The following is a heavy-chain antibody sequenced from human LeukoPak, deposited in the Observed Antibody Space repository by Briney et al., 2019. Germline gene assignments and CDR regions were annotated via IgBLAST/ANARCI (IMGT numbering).Heavy chain of an antibody. CDR1: GGSFSGYY. J-gene: IGHJ6*03. CDR2: IYYSGST. V-gene: IGHV4-59*01. CDR3: TRGSIAYYYMDV. Sequence: SETLSLTCAVYGGSFSGYYWSWIRQPPGKGLEWIGNIYYSGSTNYNPSPKSRVTISVDTSKNQLSLKLSSVTAADTAVYYCTRGSIAYYYMDVWGKGTTVTISS. D-gene: IGHD3-22*01.